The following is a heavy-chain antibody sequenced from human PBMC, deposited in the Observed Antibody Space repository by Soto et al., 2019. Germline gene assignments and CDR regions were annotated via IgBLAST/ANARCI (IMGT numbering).Heavy chain of an antibody. D-gene: IGHD2-2*01. V-gene: IGHV1-69*01. CDR1: GGTFGNYA. Sequence: QLQLVQSGTEVKKPGSSVTVSCKASGGTFGNYAINWLRQAPGQGLQWMGDISPMFHKANYEQTFQGRVSITADEXTXXXXXXXXXLXXXXXXXXXXXXXXXVHTPVFGAWGQGTLVTVSS. J-gene: IGHJ5*02. CDR2: ISPMFHKA. CDR3: XXXXXVHTPVFGA.